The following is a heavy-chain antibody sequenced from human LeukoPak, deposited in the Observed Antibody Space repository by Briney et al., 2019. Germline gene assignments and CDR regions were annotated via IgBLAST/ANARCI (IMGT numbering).Heavy chain of an antibody. V-gene: IGHV3-30*18. J-gene: IGHJ6*02. D-gene: IGHD5-12*01. CDR2: ISYDGSNK. CDR1: GFTFSSYG. CDR3: AKADGRGHALPYGMDV. Sequence: GRSLRLSCAASGFTFSSYGMHWVRQAPGKGLEWVAVISYDGSNKYYADSVKGRFTISRDNSKNTLYLQMNGLRAEDTAVYYCAKADGRGHALPYGMDVWGQGTTVTVSS.